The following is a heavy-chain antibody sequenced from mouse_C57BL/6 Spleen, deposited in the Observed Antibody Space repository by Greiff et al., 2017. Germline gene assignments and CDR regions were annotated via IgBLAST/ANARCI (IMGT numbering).Heavy chain of an antibody. J-gene: IGHJ4*01. D-gene: IGHD1-1*01. CDR3: TREETYYYGSSHAMDY. Sequence: EVQGVESGEGLVKPGGSLKLSCAASGFTFSSYAMSWVRQTPEKRLEWVAYISSGGDYIYYADTVKGRFTISRDNARNTLYLQMSSLKSEDTAMYYCTREETYYYGSSHAMDYWGQGTSVTVSS. CDR2: ISSGGDYI. CDR1: GFTFSSYA. V-gene: IGHV5-9-1*02.